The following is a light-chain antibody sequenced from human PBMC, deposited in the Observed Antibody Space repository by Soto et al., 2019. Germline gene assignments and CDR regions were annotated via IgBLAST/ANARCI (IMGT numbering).Light chain of an antibody. CDR3: LRHNDYPLT. CDR2: AAS. J-gene: IGKJ5*01. Sequence: DIQMTQSPSSLAASVGDRVTITCRASQGIGNGLSWFQQKPGKAPKRLIYAASTLQSGVPSRFSGSGSGTEFTLTISSLQPEDFATYYCLRHNDYPLTFGQGKRVEIK. CDR1: QGIGNG. V-gene: IGKV1-17*01.